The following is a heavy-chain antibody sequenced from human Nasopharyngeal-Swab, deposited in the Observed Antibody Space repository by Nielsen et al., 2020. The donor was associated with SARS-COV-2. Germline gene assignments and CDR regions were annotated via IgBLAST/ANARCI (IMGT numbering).Heavy chain of an antibody. Sequence: SETLSLTCTVSGGSISSSSYYWGWIRQPPGKGLEWIGSIYYSGSTYYNPSLKSRVTISVDTSKNQFSLKLSSVTAADTAVYYCARAHNYDSGTEDAFDIWGQGTMVTVSS. CDR3: ARAHNYDSGTEDAFDI. V-gene: IGHV4-39*07. CDR1: GGSISSSSYY. D-gene: IGHD3-10*01. CDR2: IYYSGST. J-gene: IGHJ3*02.